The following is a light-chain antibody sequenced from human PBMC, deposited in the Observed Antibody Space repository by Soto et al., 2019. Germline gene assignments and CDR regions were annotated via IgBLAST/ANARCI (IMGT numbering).Light chain of an antibody. CDR3: QQYYETPLT. CDR2: WAY. J-gene: IGKJ4*01. CDR1: QSLLYSSNNKNY. V-gene: IGKV4-1*01. Sequence: DIVMTQSPDSLAVSLGATATINCKSSQSLLYSSNNKNYLAWYRQKPRQPPELLIYWAYTRESGVPGRYSGSGSGTDFALTISSLRAEDVAIYCCQQYYETPLTFGGGTTVEIK.